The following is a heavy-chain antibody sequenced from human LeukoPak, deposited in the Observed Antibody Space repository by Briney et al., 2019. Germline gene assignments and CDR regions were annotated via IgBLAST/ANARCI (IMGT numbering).Heavy chain of an antibody. J-gene: IGHJ3*02. D-gene: IGHD3-10*01. CDR2: IYTSGST. V-gene: IGHV4-4*07. CDR1: GFTFSDYY. CDR3: AGGGITDAFDI. Sequence: PGGSLRLSCTASGFTFSDYYWSWIRQPAGKGLEWIGRIYTSGSTNYNPSLKSRVTMSVDTSKNQFSLELSSVTAADTAVYYCAGGGITDAFDIWGQGTMVTVSS.